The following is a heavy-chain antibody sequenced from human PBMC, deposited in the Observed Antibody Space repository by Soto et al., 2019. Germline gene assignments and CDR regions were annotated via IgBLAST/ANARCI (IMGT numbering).Heavy chain of an antibody. J-gene: IGHJ4*02. Sequence: PAETLSLTCTVSGRSMRSYYWSWSRQPPGKGLEWIGFIYNIGNTNYNPSLKSRVTISGDTSKNQFSLKLTSVTAADTAVYYCARGSILAAYSHFDYWGQGTLVTVSS. V-gene: IGHV4-59*01. CDR2: IYNIGNT. D-gene: IGHD3-9*01. CDR3: ARGSILAAYSHFDY. CDR1: GRSMRSYY.